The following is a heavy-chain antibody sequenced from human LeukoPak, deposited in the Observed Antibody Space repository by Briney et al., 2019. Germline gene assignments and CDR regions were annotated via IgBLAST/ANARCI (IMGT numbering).Heavy chain of an antibody. J-gene: IGHJ5*02. CDR1: GGSISSSSYY. Sequence: SETLSLTCTVSGGSISSSSYYWGWIRQPPGKGLEWIGSIYYSGSTYYNPSLKSRVTISVDTSKNQFSLKLSSVTAADTAVYYCARHENYYDSSGYYNNWFDPWGQGTLVTVSS. CDR2: IYYSGST. CDR3: ARHENYYDSSGYYNNWFDP. D-gene: IGHD3-22*01. V-gene: IGHV4-39*01.